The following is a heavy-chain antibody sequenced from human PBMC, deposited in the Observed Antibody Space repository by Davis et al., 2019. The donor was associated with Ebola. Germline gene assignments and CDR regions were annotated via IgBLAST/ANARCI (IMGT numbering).Heavy chain of an antibody. CDR2: ISAYNGNT. CDR3: ARGQQLVDYFDD. V-gene: IGHV1-18*01. Sequence: AASVKVSCKASGYTFTTYDINWVRQAPGQGLEWMGWISAYNGNTNYAQKLQGRVTMTTDTSTSTAYMELRSLRSDDTAVYYCARGQQLVDYFDDWGQGTLVTVSS. D-gene: IGHD6-13*01. CDR1: GYTFTTYD. J-gene: IGHJ4*02.